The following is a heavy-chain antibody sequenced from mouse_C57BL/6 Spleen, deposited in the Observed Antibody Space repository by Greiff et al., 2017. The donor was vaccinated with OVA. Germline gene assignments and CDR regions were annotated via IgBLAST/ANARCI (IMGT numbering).Heavy chain of an antibody. CDR3: AREGWDSFDY. D-gene: IGHD3-2*02. V-gene: IGHV5-16*01. J-gene: IGHJ2*01. CDR1: GFTFSDYY. CDR2: INYDGSST. Sequence: EVQRVESEGGLVQPGSSMKLSCTASGFTFSDYYMAWVRQVPEKGLEWVANINYDGSSTYYLDSLKSRFIISRDNAKNILYLQMSSLKSEDTATYYCAREGWDSFDYWGQGTTLTVSS.